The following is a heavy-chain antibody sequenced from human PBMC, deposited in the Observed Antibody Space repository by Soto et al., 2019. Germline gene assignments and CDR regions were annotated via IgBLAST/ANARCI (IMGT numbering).Heavy chain of an antibody. V-gene: IGHV1-18*01. J-gene: IGHJ3*02. CDR3: ARDRAHGFDI. CDR2: ISVDTGNT. Sequence: GASVKVSCKASGYTFTSNGISWVRQAPGQGLEWMGWISVDTGNTNYAKKVQGRVTMTRDTSTSTVYMELRSLSSEDTAVYFCARDRAHGFDIWGQGTMVTVSS. CDR1: GYTFTSNG.